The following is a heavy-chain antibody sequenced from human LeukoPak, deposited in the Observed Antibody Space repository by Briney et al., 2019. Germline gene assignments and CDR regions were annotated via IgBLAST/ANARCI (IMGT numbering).Heavy chain of an antibody. J-gene: IGHJ4*02. Sequence: PGGSLRLSCAASGFNFNSYTMNWVRQAPGKGLQWVANILASGSPTYYADSVKGRFIISRDNSKNTVYLQMNSLRVEDTAIYYCAEDLRPDGVDNFDHWGQGILVTVSS. CDR2: ILASGSPT. CDR1: GFNFNSYT. D-gene: IGHD2-8*01. CDR3: AEDLRPDGVDNFDH. V-gene: IGHV3-23*01.